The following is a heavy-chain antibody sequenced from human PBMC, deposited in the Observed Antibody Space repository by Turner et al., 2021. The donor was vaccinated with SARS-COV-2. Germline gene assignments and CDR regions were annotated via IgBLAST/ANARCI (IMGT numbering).Heavy chain of an antibody. CDR1: GGSLSGYY. J-gene: IGHJ4*02. CDR2: VHAYGTT. V-gene: IGHV4-34*01. Sequence: QVQLQQAGAGPLKPSETLSLICAVNGGSLSGYYWTWIRQPPGKGREWIGEVHAYGTTYYNPSLKGRVSMSVDTSKNQVSLKLNSVTAADTAFYDWARGDDPRKSGVVWGQGTLVTVSS. D-gene: IGHD3-3*01. CDR3: ARGDDPRKSGVV.